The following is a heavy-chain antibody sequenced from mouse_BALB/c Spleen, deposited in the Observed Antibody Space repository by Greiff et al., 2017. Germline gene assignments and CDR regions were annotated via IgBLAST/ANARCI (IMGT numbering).Heavy chain of an antibody. V-gene: IGHV7-3*02. CDR3: AREGNYEAWFAY. CDR2: IRNKANGYTT. CDR1: GFTFTDYY. D-gene: IGHD2-1*01. J-gene: IGHJ3*01. Sequence: EVKLVESGGGLVQPGGSLRLSCATSGFTFTDYYMRWVRQPPGKALEWLGFIRNKANGYTTEYSASVKGRFTISRDNSKSNLYLQINTLRAEDSATYYCAREGNYEAWFAYWGQGTLVTVSA.